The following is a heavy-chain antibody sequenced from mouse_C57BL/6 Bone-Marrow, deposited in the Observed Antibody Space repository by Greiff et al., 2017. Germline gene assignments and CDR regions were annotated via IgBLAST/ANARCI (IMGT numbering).Heavy chain of an antibody. D-gene: IGHD1-1*01. J-gene: IGHJ3*01. CDR2: IYPRGGNT. CDR3: AREEYYYGSRDWFAY. Sequence: VQLQQSGAELARPGASVKLSCKASGYTFTSYGISWVKQRTGQGLEWIGEIYPRGGNTYYNEKFKGKATLTADKSSSTAYMELRSLTSEDSAVYFCAREEYYYGSRDWFAYWGQGTLVTVSA. CDR1: GYTFTSYG. V-gene: IGHV1-81*01.